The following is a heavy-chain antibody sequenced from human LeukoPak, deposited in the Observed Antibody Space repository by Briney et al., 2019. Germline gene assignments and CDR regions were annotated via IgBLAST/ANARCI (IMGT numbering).Heavy chain of an antibody. J-gene: IGHJ4*02. CDR3: ARDTPSSWAYNY. D-gene: IGHD6-13*01. V-gene: IGHV3-21*01. CDR1: GFTFSSYS. CDR2: ISSSSSYI. Sequence: GGSLRLSCAASGFTFSSYSMNWVRQAPGKELEWVSSISSSSSYIYYADSVKGRFIISRDNAKNSLYLQMNSLRAEDTAVYYCARDTPSSWAYNYWGQGTLVTVSS.